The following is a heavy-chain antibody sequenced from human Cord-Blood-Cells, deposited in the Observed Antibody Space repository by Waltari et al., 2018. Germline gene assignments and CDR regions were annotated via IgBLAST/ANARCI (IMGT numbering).Heavy chain of an antibody. CDR2: MNPNSGNT. Sequence: GQSGAEVKKPGASVKVSCKASGYTFTSYDINWVRQATGQGLEWMGWMNPNSGNTGYAQKFQDRVTMTRNTSISTAYMELSSLRSEDTAVYYCARSDYDILTGPYWYFDLWGRGTLVTVSS. CDR3: ARSDYDILTGPYWYFDL. V-gene: IGHV1-8*01. D-gene: IGHD3-9*01. J-gene: IGHJ2*01. CDR1: GYTFTSYD.